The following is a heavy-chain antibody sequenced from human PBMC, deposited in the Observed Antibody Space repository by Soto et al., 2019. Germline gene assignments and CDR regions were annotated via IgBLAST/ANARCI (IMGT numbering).Heavy chain of an antibody. D-gene: IGHD6-19*01. Sequence: QVQLVQSGAEVEKPGASMKVSCKSSGYTFNSYYIHWVRRAPGQGLEWMGIINPSGGSTSYAQKFQGRVTMTRDTSTSTVYMELSSLRSEDTAVYYCARGSVAGRRFDYWGQGTLVTVSS. CDR1: GYTFNSYY. J-gene: IGHJ4*02. CDR3: ARGSVAGRRFDY. V-gene: IGHV1-46*02. CDR2: INPSGGST.